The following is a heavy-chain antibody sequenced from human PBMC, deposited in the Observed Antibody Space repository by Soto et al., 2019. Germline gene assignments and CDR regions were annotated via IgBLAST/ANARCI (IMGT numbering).Heavy chain of an antibody. V-gene: IGHV4-59*01. D-gene: IGHD3-22*01. CDR2: IYYGGSI. CDR1: GGSISSGY. Sequence: ETLSLTCSVSGGSISSGYWTWIRQPPGKGLEWIGYIYYGGSINYNPSLKSRVIISVDTAKNQFSLRLSPVSAADTAVYYCTGAYYDVSGYSLDPWGQGTSVTVSS. CDR3: TGAYYDVSGYSLDP. J-gene: IGHJ5*02.